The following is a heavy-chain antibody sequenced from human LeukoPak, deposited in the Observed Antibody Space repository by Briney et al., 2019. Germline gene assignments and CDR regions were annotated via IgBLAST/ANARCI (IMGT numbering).Heavy chain of an antibody. Sequence: PGGSLRLSCAASEFTFSSYGMHWVRQAPGKGLEWVAFIRYDGSDKYYSDSVKGRFTISRDNSKNSLYLQMNSLRAEDTAVYFCAKKASGTYFFDYWGQGTLVTVSS. CDR2: IRYDGSDK. J-gene: IGHJ4*02. CDR1: EFTFSSYG. CDR3: AKKASGTYFFDY. D-gene: IGHD1-26*01. V-gene: IGHV3-30*02.